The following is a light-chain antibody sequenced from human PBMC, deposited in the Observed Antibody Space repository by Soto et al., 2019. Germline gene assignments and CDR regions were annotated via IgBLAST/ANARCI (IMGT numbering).Light chain of an antibody. Sequence: DIQMAQSPSTLSASVGDRVTITCRASQRISSWLAWYQQKPGKVPKLLIYKASSLESGVPSRFSGSGSGTDFTLTISCLQSEDFATYYCQQYYSNVPITFGQGTRLEIK. CDR1: QRISSW. CDR2: KAS. J-gene: IGKJ5*01. CDR3: QQYYSNVPIT. V-gene: IGKV1-5*03.